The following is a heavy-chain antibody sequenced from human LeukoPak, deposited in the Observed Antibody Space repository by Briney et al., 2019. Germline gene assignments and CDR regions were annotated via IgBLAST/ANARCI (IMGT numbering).Heavy chain of an antibody. CDR1: GYTFTNYY. V-gene: IGHV1-46*01. J-gene: IGHJ4*02. Sequence: ASVKVTCKASGYTFTNYYMHWVRQAPGQGLEWMGIINPSGGSTSYAQKFQGRVTLTRDTSTSTVYMELSSLRSEDTAVYYCARGGSAAANFDYWGQGTLLTVSS. CDR2: INPSGGST. D-gene: IGHD6-13*01. CDR3: ARGGSAAANFDY.